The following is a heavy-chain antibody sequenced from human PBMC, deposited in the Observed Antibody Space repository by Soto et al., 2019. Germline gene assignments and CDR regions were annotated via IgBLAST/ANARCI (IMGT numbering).Heavy chain of an antibody. CDR1: GYTFTRYY. V-gene: IGHV1-46*01. CDR2: INPATGIT. CDR3: ARDRVSMDV. D-gene: IGHD3-10*01. Sequence: ASVKVSCKASGYTFTRYYINWVRQAPGQGLEWMGIINPATGITNYAQNFEGRITMTRDTSTSTVYMELSSLRSDDTAVYYCARDRVSMDVWAHGXTVTVYS. J-gene: IGHJ6*02.